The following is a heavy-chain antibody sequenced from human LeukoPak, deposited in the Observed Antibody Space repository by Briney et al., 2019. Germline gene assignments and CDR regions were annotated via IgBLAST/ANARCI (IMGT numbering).Heavy chain of an antibody. CDR3: GRPQNPEIYGYGAFDI. J-gene: IGHJ3*02. D-gene: IGHD5-18*01. V-gene: IGHV3-74*01. CDR2: IKSDGRST. CDR1: GLTFSTYW. Sequence: GGSLRLSCAASGLTFSTYWMHWVRQAPGKGLVWVSRIKSDGRSTSYADSVKGRFTISRDNAKNTLYLQMNSLRAEDTAVYYCGRPQNPEIYGYGAFDIWGQGTMVTVS.